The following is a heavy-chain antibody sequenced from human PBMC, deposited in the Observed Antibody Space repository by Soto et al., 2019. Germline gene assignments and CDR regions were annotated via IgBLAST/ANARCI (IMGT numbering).Heavy chain of an antibody. CDR2: ISYDGSNK. D-gene: IGHD3-22*01. J-gene: IGHJ2*01. V-gene: IGHV3-30-3*01. Sequence: QVQLVESGGGVVQPGRSLRLSCAASGFTFSSYAMHWVRQAPGKGLEWVAVISYDGSNKYYADSVKGRFTISRDNSKNTLYLQMNSLRAEDTAVYYCARGVQSITMIVVVIKRYFDLWGRGTLVTVSS. CDR3: ARGVQSITMIVVVIKRYFDL. CDR1: GFTFSSYA.